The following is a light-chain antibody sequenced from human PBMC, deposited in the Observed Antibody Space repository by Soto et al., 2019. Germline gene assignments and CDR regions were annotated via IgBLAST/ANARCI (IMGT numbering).Light chain of an antibody. CDR1: QSVDIN. Sequence: EIVLTQSPATLSLSPGERATLSCRASQSVDINLAWYQQKPGQAPRLLIYGASTRATDMPGRFSGRGAGAEFTLTISSLQSEDFAVYFCQQYDDWLRLTFGGGTKVDIK. CDR3: QQYDDWLRLT. J-gene: IGKJ4*01. V-gene: IGKV3-15*01. CDR2: GAS.